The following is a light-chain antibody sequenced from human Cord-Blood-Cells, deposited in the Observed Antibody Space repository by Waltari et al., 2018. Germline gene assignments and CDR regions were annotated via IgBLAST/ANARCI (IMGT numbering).Light chain of an antibody. J-gene: IGKJ2*01. CDR1: QRVSSN. CDR3: QQYNNWTPYT. Sequence: EIVMTQSPAPLSVSPGERAPLSCRARQRVSSNLAWYQQKPGQAPRLLMYGASTRATGSPARFSGSGSGTEFTLTISSLQSEDFAVYYCQQYNNWTPYTFGQGTKLEIK. V-gene: IGKV3-15*01. CDR2: GAS.